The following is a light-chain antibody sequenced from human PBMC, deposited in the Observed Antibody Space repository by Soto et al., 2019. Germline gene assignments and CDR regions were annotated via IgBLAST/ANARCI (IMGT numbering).Light chain of an antibody. V-gene: IGLV2-14*03. Sequence: QYVLTHPASVSGSPGQSITVSCTGTSSDIGASTYVSWYQQHPGKAPRLIIYDVNNRPSEVSARFSGSKSGNTASLTISGLQAEDEADYYCTSYTRGPRDVFGTGTKVPVL. CDR2: DVN. CDR3: TSYTRGPRDV. CDR1: SSDIGASTY. J-gene: IGLJ1*01.